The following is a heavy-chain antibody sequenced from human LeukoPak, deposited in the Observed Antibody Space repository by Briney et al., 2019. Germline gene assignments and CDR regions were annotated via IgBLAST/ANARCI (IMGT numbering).Heavy chain of an antibody. Sequence: AGGSLRLSCAASGFNFNNYGMHWVRQAPGKGLEWVAFIRYDGNNKYYADSVKGRFTISRDNSKNTLYLQMNSLRAEDTAVYYCARDSYDSSGSDYWGQGTLVTVSS. D-gene: IGHD3-22*01. J-gene: IGHJ4*02. CDR3: ARDSYDSSGSDY. CDR1: GFNFNNYG. V-gene: IGHV3-30*02. CDR2: IRYDGNNK.